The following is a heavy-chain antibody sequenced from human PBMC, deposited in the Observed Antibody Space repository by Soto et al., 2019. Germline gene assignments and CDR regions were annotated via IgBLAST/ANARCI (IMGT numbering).Heavy chain of an antibody. D-gene: IGHD6-13*01. V-gene: IGHV1-18*01. Sequence: QVQLVQSGAEVKKPGASVKVSCKASGYTFTSYGISWVLQSPGQGLEWMGWISAYNGNTNNAQKFQGRVAVTTDTSTSTAYMELMNLRSDDTAVYYCARTSGYSSTDNWFDPWGQGTLVTVSS. CDR1: GYTFTSYG. CDR2: ISAYNGNT. CDR3: ARTSGYSSTDNWFDP. J-gene: IGHJ5*02.